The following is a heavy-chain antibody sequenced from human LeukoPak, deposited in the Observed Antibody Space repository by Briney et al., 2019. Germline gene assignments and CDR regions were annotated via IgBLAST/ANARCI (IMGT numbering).Heavy chain of an antibody. CDR1: GFTSSSYA. Sequence: GGSLRLSCAASGFTSSSYAISCVPQAPGKGLEWVSIISGSGGSTNYADSVKGRFTISRDNSKDTLYLQMNFLRAEDTGVYYCAKDKSYHSWYWAFDSWGQGTMVTVCS. V-gene: IGHV3-23*01. CDR2: ISGSGGST. D-gene: IGHD6-13*01. J-gene: IGHJ3*02. CDR3: AKDKSYHSWYWAFDS.